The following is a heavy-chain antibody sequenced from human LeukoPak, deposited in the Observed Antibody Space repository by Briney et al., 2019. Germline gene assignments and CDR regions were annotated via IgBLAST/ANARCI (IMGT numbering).Heavy chain of an antibody. CDR2: ISSNSAST. Sequence: PGGSLRLSCAASGFSFSTDSMNWVRQVPGKGLEWISYISSNSASTYYADSVKGRFTISRDNAKNSLYLHMNSLRADDTAVYYCARDTSSLIDYWGQGTLVTVSP. V-gene: IGHV3-48*01. CDR3: ARDTSSLIDY. CDR1: GFSFSTDS. D-gene: IGHD2-15*01. J-gene: IGHJ4*02.